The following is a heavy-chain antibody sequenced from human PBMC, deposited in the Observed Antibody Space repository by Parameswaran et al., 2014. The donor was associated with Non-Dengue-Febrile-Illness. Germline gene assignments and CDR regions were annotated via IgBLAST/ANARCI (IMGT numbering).Heavy chain of an antibody. CDR2: IYYSGST. V-gene: IGHV4-31*02. J-gene: IGHJ4*02. Sequence: RWIRQPPGKGLEWIGYIYYSGSTYYNPSLKSRVTISLDTSKNQFSLKLSSVTAADTAVYYCARSNWNYVGYYFDYWGQGTLVTVSS. D-gene: IGHD1-7*01. CDR3: ARSNWNYVGYYFDY.